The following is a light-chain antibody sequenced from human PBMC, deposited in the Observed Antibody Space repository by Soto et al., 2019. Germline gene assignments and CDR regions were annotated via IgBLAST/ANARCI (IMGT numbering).Light chain of an antibody. CDR2: GTS. J-gene: IGKJ1*01. V-gene: IGKV3-20*01. Sequence: EIVLTQSLGTLSLSPGERATLSCRASQSVSSSYLAWYQHKPGQAPRLLMYGTSSRATGIPDRFSGSGSGTDFTLTISRLEPEDFAVYYCQQYDTSPETFGQGTKVEIK. CDR3: QQYDTSPET. CDR1: QSVSSSY.